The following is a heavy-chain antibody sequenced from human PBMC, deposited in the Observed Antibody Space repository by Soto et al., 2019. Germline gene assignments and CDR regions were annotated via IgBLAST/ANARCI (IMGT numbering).Heavy chain of an antibody. CDR2: IWYDGSNK. D-gene: IGHD3-9*01. J-gene: IGHJ6*02. V-gene: IGHV3-33*01. CDR3: ARGVRYFDWPSGGMDV. Sequence: GGSLRLSCAASGFTFSSYGMHWVRQAPGKGLEWVAVIWYDGSNKYYADSVKGRFTISRDNSKNTLYLQMNSLRAEDTAVYYCARGVRYFDWPSGGMDVWGQGTTVTVSS. CDR1: GFTFSSYG.